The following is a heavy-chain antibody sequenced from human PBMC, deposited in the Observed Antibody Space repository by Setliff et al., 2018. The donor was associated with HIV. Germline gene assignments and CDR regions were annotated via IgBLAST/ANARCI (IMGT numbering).Heavy chain of an antibody. CDR3: ARGRGSY. CDR1: GGSISSGGYY. Sequence: ETLSLTCTVSGGSISSGGYYWSWIRQHPGKGLEWIGSVFHSGSTYYNPSLKSRVTMSVDTSKNQFSLKLTSLTAADTAVYYCARGRGSYWGQGTLVTVSS. D-gene: IGHD1-26*01. CDR2: VFHSGST. J-gene: IGHJ4*02. V-gene: IGHV4-39*07.